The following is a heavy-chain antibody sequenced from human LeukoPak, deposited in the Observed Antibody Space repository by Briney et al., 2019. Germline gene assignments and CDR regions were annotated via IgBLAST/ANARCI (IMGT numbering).Heavy chain of an antibody. CDR2: IYHTGCT. CDR1: GGSISSHY. V-gene: IGHV4-59*11. CDR3: ARGAVGATPYYYYDGMDV. D-gene: IGHD1-26*01. J-gene: IGHJ6*02. Sequence: SVTLSLTCTVSGGSISSHYWSWIRHPPGKGLEWIGYIYHTGCTNYNPSLRRRVSISVDTCKNRSTLKLSSVTAADKAVYECARGAVGATPYYYYDGMDVWGQGTTVTVSS.